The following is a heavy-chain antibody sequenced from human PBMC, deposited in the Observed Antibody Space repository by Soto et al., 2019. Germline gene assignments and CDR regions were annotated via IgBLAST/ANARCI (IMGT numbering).Heavy chain of an antibody. D-gene: IGHD6-13*01. V-gene: IGHV3-53*01. CDR1: GFTVSSNY. CDR2: IYSGGST. Sequence: PGGSLRLSCAASGFTVSSNYMSWVRQAPGKGLEWVSVIYSGGSTYYADSVKGRFTISRDNSKNTLYLQMNSLRAEDTAVYYCARALIAAGYYFDYWGQGTLVTVSS. CDR3: ARALIAAGYYFDY. J-gene: IGHJ4*02.